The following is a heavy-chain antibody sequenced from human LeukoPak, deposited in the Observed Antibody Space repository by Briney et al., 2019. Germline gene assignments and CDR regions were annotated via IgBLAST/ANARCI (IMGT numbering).Heavy chain of an antibody. J-gene: IGHJ4*02. CDR2: IWYDGSNK. Sequence: GRSLRLSCAASGFTFSSYGMYWVRQAPGKGLEWVAVIWYDGSNKYYADSVKGRFTISRDNSKNTLYLQMNSLRAEDTAVYYCARPGYSYGYDFGYWGQGTLVTVSS. CDR1: GFTFSSYG. CDR3: ARPGYSYGYDFGY. V-gene: IGHV3-33*01. D-gene: IGHD5-18*01.